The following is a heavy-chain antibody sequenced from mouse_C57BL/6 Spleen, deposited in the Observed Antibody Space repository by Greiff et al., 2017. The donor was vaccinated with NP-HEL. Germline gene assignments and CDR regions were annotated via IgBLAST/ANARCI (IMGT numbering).Heavy chain of an antibody. V-gene: IGHV1-50*01. Sequence: VQLQQSGAELVKPGASVKLSCKASGYTFTSYWMQWVKQRPGQGLEWIGEIDPSDSYTNYNQKFKGKATLTVDTSSSTAYMQLSSLTSEDSAVYYCARLRGLPAWFAYWGQGTLVTVSA. CDR3: ARLRGLPAWFAY. CDR1: GYTFTSYW. CDR2: IDPSDSYT. J-gene: IGHJ3*01. D-gene: IGHD2-4*01.